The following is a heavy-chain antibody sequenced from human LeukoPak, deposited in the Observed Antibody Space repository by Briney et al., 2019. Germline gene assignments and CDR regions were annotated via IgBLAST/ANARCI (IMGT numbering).Heavy chain of an antibody. D-gene: IGHD5-12*01. CDR2: INHSGST. CDR3: GTLCRLLVLVNVVLS. CDR1: GVSFSGYY. J-gene: IGHJ4*02. V-gene: IGHV4-34*01. Sequence: SENLSRTCAVYGVSFSGYYWSWIRQPPGKGREWIGEINHSGSTNYNPSLKSRVTISVDTSKNQFSLKLSPVTAAPTAYYYCGTLCRLLVLVNVVLSWGQGTLVTVSS.